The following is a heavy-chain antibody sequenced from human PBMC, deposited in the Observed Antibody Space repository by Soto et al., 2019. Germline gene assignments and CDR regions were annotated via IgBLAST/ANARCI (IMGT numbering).Heavy chain of an antibody. CDR1: GGTFSSYA. D-gene: IGHD6-6*01. Sequence: GASVKVSCKASGGTFSSYAISWVRQAPGQGLEWMGGIIPIFGTANYAQKFQGRVTITADESTSTAYMELSSLRSEDTAVYYCASVGSSSFQQTYSFDPWGQGTLVTVSS. J-gene: IGHJ5*02. CDR2: IIPIFGTA. V-gene: IGHV1-69*13. CDR3: ASVGSSSFQQTYSFDP.